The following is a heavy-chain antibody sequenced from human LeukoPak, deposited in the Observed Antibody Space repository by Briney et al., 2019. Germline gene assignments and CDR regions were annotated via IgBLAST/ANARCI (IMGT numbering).Heavy chain of an antibody. J-gene: IGHJ4*02. V-gene: IGHV4-30-4*01. CDR2: VYHSGST. Sequence: SETLSLTCTVSGASINSGDFYWSWIRQPPGKGLEWIGYVYHSGSTYYNPSLKSRVTISVDTSKNQFSLKLSSLTAADTAVYYCARDHRLGDSRFDYWGQGTLVTVSS. CDR1: GASINSGDFY. D-gene: IGHD3-22*01. CDR3: ARDHRLGDSRFDY.